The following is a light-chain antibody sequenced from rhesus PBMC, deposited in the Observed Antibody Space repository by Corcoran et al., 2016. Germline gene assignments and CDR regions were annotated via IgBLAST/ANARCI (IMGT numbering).Light chain of an antibody. CDR2: EAS. CDR3: QHYYSTPLT. J-gene: IGKJ4*01. Sequence: DIQMTQSPSSLSASVGDRVTITCRASQGITTDLAWYQQKPGETPTLLIYEASSLQSGIPSRFSGSGSGTDFTLTISSLQPEDFATYYCQHYYSTPLTFGGGTKVEIK. CDR1: QGITTD. V-gene: IGKV1-25*01.